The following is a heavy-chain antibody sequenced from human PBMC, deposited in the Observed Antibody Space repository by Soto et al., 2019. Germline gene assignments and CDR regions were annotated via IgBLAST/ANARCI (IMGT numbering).Heavy chain of an antibody. J-gene: IGHJ3*02. Sequence: GGSLRLSCAASGFTFSTYVMGWVRQAPGQGPEWVSGISGSGSKIYYADSVKGLFTISRDKSKNTLYLQMNSLRAEDTAVYYCAKQRVGSRFYDILTGHAFDIWGQGTMVTVSS. CDR2: ISGSGSKI. CDR1: GFTFSTYV. D-gene: IGHD3-9*01. CDR3: AKQRVGSRFYDILTGHAFDI. V-gene: IGHV3-23*01.